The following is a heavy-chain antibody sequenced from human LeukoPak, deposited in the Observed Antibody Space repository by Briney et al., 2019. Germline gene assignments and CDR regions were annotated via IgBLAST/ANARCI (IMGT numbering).Heavy chain of an antibody. CDR1: GGSFSGYY. J-gene: IGHJ5*02. Sequence: SETLSLTCAVYGGSFSGYYWSWIRQPPGKGLEWIGEINHSGSTNYNPSLKSRVTISVDTSKNQFSLKLSSVTAADTAVYYCARGPTGISNWFDPWGQGTLVTVSS. CDR2: INHSGST. D-gene: IGHD1-1*01. CDR3: ARGPTGISNWFDP. V-gene: IGHV4-34*01.